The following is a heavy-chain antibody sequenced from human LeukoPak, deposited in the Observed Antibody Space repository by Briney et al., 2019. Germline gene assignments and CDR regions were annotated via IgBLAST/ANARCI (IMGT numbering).Heavy chain of an antibody. V-gene: IGHV4-34*01. CDR2: INHSGST. Sequence: SETLSLTCAVYGGSFSGYFWSWIRQAPGKGLEWIGEINHSGSTNYNPSLKSRVTISIDTSKNQFSLKLSSVPAADMAVYYCARGPRPLWLPDSWGQGTLVTVSS. D-gene: IGHD5-18*01. CDR3: ARGPRPLWLPDS. CDR1: GGSFSGYF. J-gene: IGHJ4*02.